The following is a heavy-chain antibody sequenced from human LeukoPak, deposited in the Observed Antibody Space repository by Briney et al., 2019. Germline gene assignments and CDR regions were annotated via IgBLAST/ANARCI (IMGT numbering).Heavy chain of an antibody. J-gene: IGHJ5*02. Sequence: PSETLSLTCTVPGGSISTYYWRWVRQSPGKGLEWIGHIYYSGSTNYNPSLKSRVAISVDTSKHQFSLKLTSVTSADTAVYYFCRDRSFNWFDPLGQGALVNVSS. V-gene: IGHV4-59*01. CDR2: IYYSGST. CDR1: GGSISTYY. CDR3: CRDRSFNWFDP.